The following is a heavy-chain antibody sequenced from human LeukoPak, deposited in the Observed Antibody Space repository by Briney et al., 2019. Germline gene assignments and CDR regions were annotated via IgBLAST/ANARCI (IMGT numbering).Heavy chain of an antibody. Sequence: GGSLRLSCAASGLTFSNYWMNWVRQAPGKGLEWVANIKQDGSEKYYVDSVKGRFTISRDNAKNSLYLQMNSLRAEDTAVYYCARVLRGWDYFDYWGQGTLVTVSS. CDR1: GLTFSNYW. V-gene: IGHV3-7*01. D-gene: IGHD6-19*01. CDR2: IKQDGSEK. CDR3: ARVLRGWDYFDY. J-gene: IGHJ4*02.